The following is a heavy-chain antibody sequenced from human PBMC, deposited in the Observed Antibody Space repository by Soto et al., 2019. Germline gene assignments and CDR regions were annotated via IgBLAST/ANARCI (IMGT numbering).Heavy chain of an antibody. CDR2: IIANNGNT. D-gene: IGHD4-17*01. Sequence: ASVKVSCKASGGTFSSYAISWVRQAPGQGLEWMGGIIANNGNTNYAQKLQGRVTMTTDTSTSTAYMELRSLRSDDTAVYYCARHKLYGENWFDPWGQGTLVTVSS. CDR3: ARHKLYGENWFDP. V-gene: IGHV1-18*01. J-gene: IGHJ5*02. CDR1: GGTFSSYA.